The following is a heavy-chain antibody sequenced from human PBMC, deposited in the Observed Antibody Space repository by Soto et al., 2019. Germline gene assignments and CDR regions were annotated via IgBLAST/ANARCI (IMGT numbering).Heavy chain of an antibody. J-gene: IGHJ6*02. CDR1: GFTFSSYW. V-gene: IGHV3-7*01. CDR3: ARDPSVVAAAGIYYYYYGMDV. D-gene: IGHD6-13*01. Sequence: EVQLVESGGGLVQPGGSLRLSCAASGFTFSSYWMSWVRQAPGKGLEWVANIKQDGSEKYCVDSVKGRFTISRDNAKNSLYLQMNSLRAEDTAVYYCARDPSVVAAAGIYYYYYGMDVWGQGTTVTVSS. CDR2: IKQDGSEK.